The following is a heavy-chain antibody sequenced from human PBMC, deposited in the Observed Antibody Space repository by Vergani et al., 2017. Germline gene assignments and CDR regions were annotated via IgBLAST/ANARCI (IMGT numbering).Heavy chain of an antibody. J-gene: IGHJ6*03. CDR3: ARDTPDYDLYYYYYIDV. V-gene: IGHV3-9*01. Sequence: EVQLVESGGGLVQPGRSLRLSCAASGFTFDDYAMHWVRPAPGKGLEWVSGISWNSGSIGYADSVKGRLTISRDNTKNSLYLQMNSLRAEDTAVYDCARDTPDYDLYYYYYIDVWGEGTTVTVSS. CDR2: ISWNSGSI. D-gene: IGHD3-3*01. CDR1: GFTFDDYA.